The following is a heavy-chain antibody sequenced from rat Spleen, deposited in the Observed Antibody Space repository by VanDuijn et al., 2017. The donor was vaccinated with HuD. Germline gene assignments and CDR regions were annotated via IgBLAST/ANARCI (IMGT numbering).Heavy chain of an antibody. D-gene: IGHD1-12*02. V-gene: IGHV5S13*01. CDR3: ARHLGYDDGTYYPEAMDA. CDR1: GFTFSHYD. CDR2: ISYDGLNT. J-gene: IGHJ4*01. Sequence: EVQLVESGGGLVQPGRSMKLSCAASGFTFSHYDMAWVRQAPAKELEWVATISYDGLNTYYRDSVKGRFTISRDNAKNTQYLQMDSLRSEDTATYYWARHLGYDDGTYYPEAMDAWGQGASVTVSS.